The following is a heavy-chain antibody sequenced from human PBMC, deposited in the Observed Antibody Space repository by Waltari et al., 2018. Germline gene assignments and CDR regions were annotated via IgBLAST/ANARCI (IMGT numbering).Heavy chain of an antibody. CDR3: ARAAYDSSGYYPYYFDY. Sequence: EVQLVESGGGLVKPGGSLRLSCAASGFTFSSYSMNWVRQAPGKGLEWVSSISSSSSYIYYADSVKGRFTSSRDNAKNSLYLQMNSLRAEDTAVYYCARAAYDSSGYYPYYFDYWGQGTLVTVSS. D-gene: IGHD3-22*01. J-gene: IGHJ4*02. V-gene: IGHV3-21*01. CDR2: ISSSSSYI. CDR1: GFTFSSYS.